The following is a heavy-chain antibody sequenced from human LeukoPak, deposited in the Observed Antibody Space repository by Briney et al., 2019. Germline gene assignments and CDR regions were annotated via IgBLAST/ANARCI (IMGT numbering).Heavy chain of an antibody. J-gene: IGHJ4*02. CDR3: ARYYDFWSGYYTGRGWGYYFDY. D-gene: IGHD3-3*01. CDR2: IYYSGGT. V-gene: IGHV4-59*08. Sequence: SETLSLTCTMSGGSIINYYWTWIRQPPGKGLEWIGHIYYSGGTNYNPSLKSRVTISVDTSKNQFSLKLSSVTAADTAVYYCARYYDFWSGYYTGRGWGYYFDYWGQGTLVTVSS. CDR1: GGSIINYY.